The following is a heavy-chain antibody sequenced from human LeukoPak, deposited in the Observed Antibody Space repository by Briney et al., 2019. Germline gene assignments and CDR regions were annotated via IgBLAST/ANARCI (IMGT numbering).Heavy chain of an antibody. CDR2: MNPNSGNT. J-gene: IGHJ4*02. CDR3: ARGFTMVRGVIFGY. D-gene: IGHD3-10*01. V-gene: IGHV1-8*01. CDR1: GYTFTSYD. Sequence: GASVKVSRKASGYTFTSYDINWMRQATGQGLEWMGWMNPNSGNTGYAQKFQGRVTMTRNTSISTAYMELSSLRSEDTAVYYCARGFTMVRGVIFGYWGQGTLVTVSS.